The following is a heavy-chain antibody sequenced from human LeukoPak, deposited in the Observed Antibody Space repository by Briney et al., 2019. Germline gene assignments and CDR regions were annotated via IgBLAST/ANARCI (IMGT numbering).Heavy chain of an antibody. D-gene: IGHD3-16*02. V-gene: IGHV3-53*01. J-gene: IGHJ4*02. CDR3: ARGAYRISWPGIDY. Sequence: GGSLRLSCAASGFTVISNLMTWVRQSPGRGLEWLSSIYSGGATYYANSVKGRFTISRDHSNNSVSLQMTNLRVEDTAIYYCARGAYRISWPGIDYWGQGTLVTVSS. CDR1: GFTVISNL. CDR2: IYSGGAT.